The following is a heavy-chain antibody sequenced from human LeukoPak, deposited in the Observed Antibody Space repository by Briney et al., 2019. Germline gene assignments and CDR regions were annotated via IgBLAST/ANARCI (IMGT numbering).Heavy chain of an antibody. V-gene: IGHV3-30*02. CDR1: GFTFSSYG. D-gene: IGHD5-18*01. CDR3: AKERNTAMVTIDY. J-gene: IGHJ4*02. CDR2: IRYDGSNK. Sequence: GGSLRHSCAASGFTFSSYGMHWVPQAPGKGLGWVAFIRYDGSNKYYADSVKRRFTISRDNSKNTLYLQMNSLRAEDTAVYYCAKERNTAMVTIDYWGQGTLVTVSS.